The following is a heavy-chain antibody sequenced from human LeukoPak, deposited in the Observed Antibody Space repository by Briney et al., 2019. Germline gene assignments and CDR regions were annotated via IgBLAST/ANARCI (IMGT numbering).Heavy chain of an antibody. J-gene: IGHJ4*02. D-gene: IGHD5-18*01. Sequence: GGSLRLSCAASGFTFSSYGMHWVRQAPGKGLEWVAVISYDGSNKYYADSVKGRFTISRDNSKNTLYLQMNSLRAKDTAVYYCARDGGGYSYGYANFDHWGQGSLVTVSS. CDR3: ARDGGGYSYGYANFDH. CDR2: ISYDGSNK. CDR1: GFTFSSYG. V-gene: IGHV3-30*03.